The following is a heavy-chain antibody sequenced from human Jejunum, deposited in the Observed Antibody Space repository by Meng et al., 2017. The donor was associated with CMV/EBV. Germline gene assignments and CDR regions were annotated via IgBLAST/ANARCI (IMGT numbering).Heavy chain of an antibody. D-gene: IGHD3-22*01. CDR3: ARATGTSAYYPSDY. J-gene: IGHJ4*02. V-gene: IGHV1-46*01. CDR1: GYTFPRYF. CDR2: INPSSSST. Sequence: KATGYTFPRYFKHWVRQAPGQGLEWMGVINPSSSSTNYAQKFQGRVSMTRDTSTSTVYMELSSLRSEDTAIYYCARATGTSAYYPSDYWGQGTLVTVSS.